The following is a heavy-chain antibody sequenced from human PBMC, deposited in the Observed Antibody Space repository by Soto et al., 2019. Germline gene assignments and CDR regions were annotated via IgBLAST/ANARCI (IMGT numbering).Heavy chain of an antibody. Sequence: SETLSLTCTVSGGSISSYYWSWIRQPPGKGLEWIGYIYYSGSTYYNPSLKSRVTISIDTSKNQFSLKLSSVTAADSAVYYCVYYGSGNYNNMDVWGQGTTVTVSS. D-gene: IGHD3-10*01. CDR1: GGSISSYY. CDR3: VYYGSGNYNNMDV. J-gene: IGHJ6*02. V-gene: IGHV4-59*04. CDR2: IYYSGST.